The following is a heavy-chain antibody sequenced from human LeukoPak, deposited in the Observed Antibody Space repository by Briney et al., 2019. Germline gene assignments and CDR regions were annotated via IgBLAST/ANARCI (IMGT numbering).Heavy chain of an antibody. J-gene: IGHJ6*03. D-gene: IGHD4-17*01. Sequence: SETLSLTCTVSGGSISSSSYYWGWIRQPPGKGLEWIGYIYYSGSTNYNPSLKSRVTISVDTSKNQFSLKLSSVTAADTAVYYCARVLYGDYGYYYYYMDVWGKGTTVTISS. CDR1: GGSISSSSYY. CDR2: IYYSGST. CDR3: ARVLYGDYGYYYYYMDV. V-gene: IGHV4-61*05.